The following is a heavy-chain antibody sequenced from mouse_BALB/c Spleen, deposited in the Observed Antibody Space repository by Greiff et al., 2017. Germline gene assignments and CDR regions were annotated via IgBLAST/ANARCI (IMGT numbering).Heavy chain of an antibody. CDR3: ARGGLRRSMDY. V-gene: IGHV3-2*02. D-gene: IGHD2-4*01. CDR2: ISYSGST. J-gene: IGHJ4*01. CDR1: GYSITSDYA. Sequence: EVMLVESGPGLVKPSQSLSLTCTVTGYSITSDYAWNWIRQFPGNKLEWMGYISYSGSTSYNPSLKSRISITRDTSKNQFFLQLNSVTTEDTATYYCARGGLRRSMDYWGQGTSVTVSS.